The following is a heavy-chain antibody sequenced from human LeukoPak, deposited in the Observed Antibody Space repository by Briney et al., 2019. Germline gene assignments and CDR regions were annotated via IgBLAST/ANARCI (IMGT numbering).Heavy chain of an antibody. D-gene: IGHD5-24*01. CDR3: ARNLGSRDGYNPPNLFDN. CDR1: GGTFSSYA. Sequence: SVKVSCKASGGTFSSYAISWVRQAPGQGLEWMGGIIPIFGTANYAQKFQGRVTITADKSTSTAYMELSSLRSEDTAVYYCARNLGSRDGYNPPNLFDNWGQGTLVTVSS. J-gene: IGHJ4*02. V-gene: IGHV1-69*06. CDR2: IIPIFGTA.